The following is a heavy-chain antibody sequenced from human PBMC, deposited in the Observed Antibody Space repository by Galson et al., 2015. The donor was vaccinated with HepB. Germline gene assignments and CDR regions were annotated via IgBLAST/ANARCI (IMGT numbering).Heavy chain of an antibody. D-gene: IGHD3-3*01. CDR3: ARDRRTIFGVGRPNWFGP. J-gene: IGHJ5*02. Sequence: SCKASGYTFTSYAMNWVRQAPGQGLEWMGWINTNTGNPTYAQGFTGRFVFSLDTSVSTAYLQISSLKAEDTAVYYCARDRRTIFGVGRPNWFGPWGQGTLVTVSS. CDR1: GYTFTSYA. V-gene: IGHV7-4-1*02. CDR2: INTNTGNP.